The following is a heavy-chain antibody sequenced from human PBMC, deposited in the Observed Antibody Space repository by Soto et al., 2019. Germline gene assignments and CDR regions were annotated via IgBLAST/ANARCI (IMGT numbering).Heavy chain of an antibody. CDR3: ARQYYFFSSGYYVPGPLYY. CDR1: GGSISSSSYY. Sequence: SETLSLTCTVSGGSISSSSYYWGWIRQPPGKGLEWIGSIYYSESTYYNPSLKSRVTISVDTSKNQFSLKLSSVTAADTAVYYCARQYYFFSSGYYVPGPLYYCGQGSLVTVSS. V-gene: IGHV4-39*01. CDR2: IYYSEST. J-gene: IGHJ4*02. D-gene: IGHD3-22*01.